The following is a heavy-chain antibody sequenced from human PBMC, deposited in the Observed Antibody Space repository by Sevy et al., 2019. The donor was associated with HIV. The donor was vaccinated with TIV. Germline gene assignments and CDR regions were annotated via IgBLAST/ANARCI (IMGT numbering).Heavy chain of an antibody. V-gene: IGHV1-2*02. CDR1: GYTFTDYY. CDR2: INPNSSGT. J-gene: IGHJ4*02. CDR3: AREGYSGYETAGSCDY. Sequence: ASVKVSCKASGYTFTDYYMHWVRQAPGQGLEWMGWINPNSSGTNYAQKFQGRVTMTRDTSISTAYMELRRLRSDDTAVYYCAREGYSGYETAGSCDYWGQGTLVTVSS. D-gene: IGHD5-12*01.